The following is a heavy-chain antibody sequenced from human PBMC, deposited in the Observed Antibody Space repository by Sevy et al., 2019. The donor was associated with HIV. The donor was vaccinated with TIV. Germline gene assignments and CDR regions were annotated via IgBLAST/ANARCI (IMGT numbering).Heavy chain of an antibody. CDR3: ARDTRAGLGMDV. D-gene: IGHD3-9*01. CDR2: ISSSSYI. V-gene: IGHV3-21*01. Sequence: GESLKISCAASGFTFSSYSMNWVRQAPGKGLEWVSSISSSSYIYYADSVKGRFTISRDNAKNSLYLQMNSLRAEDTAVYYCARDTRAGLGMDVWGQGTTVTVSS. CDR1: GFTFSSYS. J-gene: IGHJ6*02.